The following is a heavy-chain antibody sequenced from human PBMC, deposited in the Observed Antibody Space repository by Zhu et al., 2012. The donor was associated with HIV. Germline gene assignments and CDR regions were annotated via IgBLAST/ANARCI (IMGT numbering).Heavy chain of an antibody. CDR3: ARRGYCSSTSCYVTDY. Sequence: QVQLQQWGAGLLKPSETLSLTCAVYGGSFSGYYWSWIRQPPGKGLEWIGEINHSGSTNYNPSLKSRVTISVDTSKNQFSLKLSSVTAADTAVYYCARRGYCSSTSCYVTDYWGQGTLVTVSS. J-gene: IGHJ4*02. CDR1: GGSFSGYY. CDR2: INHSGST. V-gene: IGHV4-34*01. D-gene: IGHD2-2*01.